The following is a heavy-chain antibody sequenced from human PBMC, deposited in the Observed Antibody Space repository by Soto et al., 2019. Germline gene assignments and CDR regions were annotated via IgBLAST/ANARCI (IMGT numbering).Heavy chain of an antibody. J-gene: IGHJ3*02. CDR3: ARGRYYGDYGPDAFDI. V-gene: IGHV4-30-4*01. CDR2: IYYSGST. Sequence: QVQLQESGPGLVKPSQTLSLTCTVSGGSISSGDYYWSWIRQPPGKGLEWIGYIYYSGSTYYNPSLKSRVTISVDTSKNQFSLKLSSVTAADTAVYYCARGRYYGDYGPDAFDIWGQGTMVTVSS. D-gene: IGHD4-17*01. CDR1: GGSISSGDYY.